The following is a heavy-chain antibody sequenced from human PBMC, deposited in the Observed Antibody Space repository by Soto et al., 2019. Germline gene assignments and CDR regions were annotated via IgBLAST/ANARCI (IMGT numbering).Heavy chain of an antibody. J-gene: IGHJ4*02. Sequence: GGSLRLSCAASGFTFDDYSMHWVRQAPWKGLEWASGISWNRGSLGYADSVKGRFTISRDNAKNSLYLQMNSLRAGDTALYYCVKDTVTIFGVITHFDSWGQGTLVTVSS. D-gene: IGHD3-3*01. CDR1: GFTFDDYS. V-gene: IGHV3-9*01. CDR3: VKDTVTIFGVITHFDS. CDR2: ISWNRGSL.